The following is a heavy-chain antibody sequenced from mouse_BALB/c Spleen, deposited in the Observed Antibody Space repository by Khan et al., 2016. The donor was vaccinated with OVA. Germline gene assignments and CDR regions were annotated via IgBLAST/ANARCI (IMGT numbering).Heavy chain of an antibody. Sequence: QVQLKESGPELVKPGALVKISCKASGYTFTAYDINWVKQRPGQGLEWLGLIYPGDGTTAYNENFKGKATLTADTSSNTPYMQLSSLTSEKSAGYFCAREGVRGVGMDYWGQGTSVSVSS. CDR1: GYTFTAYD. D-gene: IGHD1-1*01. CDR3: AREGVRGVGMDY. V-gene: IGHV1S56*01. J-gene: IGHJ4*01. CDR2: IYPGDGTT.